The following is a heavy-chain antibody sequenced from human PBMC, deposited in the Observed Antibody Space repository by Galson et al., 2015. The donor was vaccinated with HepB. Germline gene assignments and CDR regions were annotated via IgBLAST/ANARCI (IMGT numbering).Heavy chain of an antibody. D-gene: IGHD3-22*01. Sequence: SVKVSCKASGFTFTSSAMQWVRQARGKRLEWIGWIVVGGGNTNYAQTFQERVTITRDMSTSTAYMELSSLRTEDTAVYYCATGGRRGRYYYDSNSYYAIDYWGQGTLVTVSS. CDR1: GFTFTSSA. CDR2: IVVGGGNT. J-gene: IGHJ4*02. CDR3: ATGGRRGRYYYDSNSYYAIDY. V-gene: IGHV1-58*02.